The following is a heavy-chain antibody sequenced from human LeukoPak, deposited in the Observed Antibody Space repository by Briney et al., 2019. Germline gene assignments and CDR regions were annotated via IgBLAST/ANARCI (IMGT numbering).Heavy chain of an antibody. D-gene: IGHD6-6*01. CDR1: GGSISSGNYY. J-gene: IGHJ4*02. CDR2: IHYSGST. CDR3: ARGRFSSSPVDY. Sequence: SETLSLTCTVSGGSISSGNYYWSWIRQPPGKGLEWIGYIHYSGSTYYNPSLKSRVTISVDTSKNQFSLKLSSVTAADTAVYYCARGRFSSSPVDYWGQGTLVTVSS. V-gene: IGHV4-30-4*08.